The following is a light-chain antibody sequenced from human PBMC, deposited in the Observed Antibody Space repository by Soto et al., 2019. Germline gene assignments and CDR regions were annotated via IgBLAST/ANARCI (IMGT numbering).Light chain of an antibody. CDR3: QMYNSALPWT. CDR2: AAS. J-gene: IGKJ1*01. V-gene: IGKV1-27*01. CDR1: QGISNH. Sequence: DIQMTQSPSSLSASVGDRVILTCRASQGISNHLAWYQQKPGKVPKLLIYAASTLQSGVPSRFSGFGSGTDFTLTISSLQPDDVATYYCQMYNSALPWTFGPGTTVEIK.